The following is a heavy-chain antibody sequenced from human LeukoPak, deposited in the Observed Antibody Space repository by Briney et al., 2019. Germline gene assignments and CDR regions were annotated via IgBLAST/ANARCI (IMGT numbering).Heavy chain of an antibody. V-gene: IGHV3-53*01. Sequence: GGSLRLSCAASGFTVSSNYTSWVRQAPGKGLEWVSVIYSGGSTYYADSVKGRFTISRDNSKNTLYLQMNSLRAEDTAVYYCARDMSWGIKMYSMDVWGQGTTVTVSS. CDR3: ARDMSWGIKMYSMDV. CDR2: IYSGGST. J-gene: IGHJ6*02. D-gene: IGHD6-13*01. CDR1: GFTVSSNY.